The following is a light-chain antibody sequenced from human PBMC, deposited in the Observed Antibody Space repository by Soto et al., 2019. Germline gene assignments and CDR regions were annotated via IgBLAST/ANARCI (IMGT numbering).Light chain of an antibody. CDR2: GTS. CDR3: QQFGSSWLT. J-gene: IGKJ1*01. Sequence: ENVLTQSPGTLSLSPGERATLSCRASQRIGSSSLAWYQQKPGHAPRLIYYGTSSRATGIPDRFSGSGYGTDFTLTISRLEPEDFAVYYCQQFGSSWLTFGQGTKVEIK. CDR1: QRIGSSS. V-gene: IGKV3-20*01.